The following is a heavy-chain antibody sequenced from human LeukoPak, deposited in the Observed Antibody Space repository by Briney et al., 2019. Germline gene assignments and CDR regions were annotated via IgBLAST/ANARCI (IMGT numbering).Heavy chain of an antibody. Sequence: PSETLSLTCAVSGGSISSGGYSWSWIRQPPGKGLEWIGYIYHSGSTYYNPSLKSRVTISVDRSKNQFSLKLSSVTAADTAVYYCAREMGDYVTGNYFDYWGQGTLVTVSS. J-gene: IGHJ4*02. CDR3: AREMGDYVTGNYFDY. D-gene: IGHD1-14*01. CDR1: GGSISSGGYS. CDR2: IYHSGST. V-gene: IGHV4-30-2*01.